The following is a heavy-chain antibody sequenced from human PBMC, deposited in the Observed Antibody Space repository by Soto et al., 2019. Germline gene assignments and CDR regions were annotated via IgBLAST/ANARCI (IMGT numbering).Heavy chain of an antibody. Sequence: QVQLVQSGAEVKKPGASVKVSCKASGYTFTSYYMHWVRQAPGQGLEWMGIINPSGGSTSYAQKFQGRVNMTRDTSTSTVYMELSSLRSEDTAVYYCARDLSLDYFDYWGQGTLVTVSS. CDR3: ARDLSLDYFDY. V-gene: IGHV1-46*01. CDR1: GYTFTSYY. J-gene: IGHJ4*02. CDR2: INPSGGST.